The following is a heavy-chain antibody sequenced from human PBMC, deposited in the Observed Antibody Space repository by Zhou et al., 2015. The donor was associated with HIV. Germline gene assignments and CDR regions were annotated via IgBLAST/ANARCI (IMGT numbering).Heavy chain of an antibody. J-gene: IGHJ3*01. V-gene: IGHV1-69*17. Sequence: QVRLVQSGTEVKKPGASVRVSCKASGYTFTAYHIHWVRQVPGQGLEWMGGIIPMFDIENHAQKFRGRLTLTADKSTGAAYMELSSLRSEDAAVYYCARTGGNYDFAFDVWGQGTRVIVSS. CDR2: IIPMFDIE. D-gene: IGHD2-8*02. CDR1: GYTFTAYH. CDR3: ARTGGNYDFAFDV.